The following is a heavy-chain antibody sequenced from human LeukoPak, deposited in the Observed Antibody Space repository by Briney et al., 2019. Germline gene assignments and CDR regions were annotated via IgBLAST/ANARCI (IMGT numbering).Heavy chain of an antibody. D-gene: IGHD2-2*01. CDR3: AKDQCSSTSCNTYGMDV. V-gene: IGHV3-43D*03. Sequence: GRSLRLSCAASGFTFDDYAMHWVRQAPGKGLEWVSGISWDGGSTYYADSVKGRFTISRDNSKNSLYLQMNSLRAEDTALYYCAKDQCSSTSCNTYGMDVWGQGTTVTVSS. J-gene: IGHJ6*02. CDR1: GFTFDDYA. CDR2: ISWDGGST.